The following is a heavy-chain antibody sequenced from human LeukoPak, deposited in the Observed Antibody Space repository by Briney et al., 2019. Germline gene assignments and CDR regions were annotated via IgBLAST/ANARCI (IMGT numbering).Heavy chain of an antibody. CDR1: GFAFSSYA. J-gene: IGHJ1*01. Sequence: PGGSXRLSCAASGFAFSSYAMSWVRQAPGKGLEWVSAISGSGGSTYYADSVKGRFTISRDNSKNTLYLQMNSLRAEDTAVYYCAKCLLDYYDSSGPFQHWGQGTLVTVSS. CDR2: ISGSGGST. CDR3: AKCLLDYYDSSGPFQH. V-gene: IGHV3-23*01. D-gene: IGHD3-22*01.